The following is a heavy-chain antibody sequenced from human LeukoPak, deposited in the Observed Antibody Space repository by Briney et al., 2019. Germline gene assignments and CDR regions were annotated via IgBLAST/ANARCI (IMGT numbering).Heavy chain of an antibody. Sequence: PGGSLRLSCAASGFTFDDYAMHWVRHAPGKGLEWVSLISGDGGSTYYADSVKGRFTISRDNSKNSLYLQMNSLRTGDTALYYRAKEYYYDSSGPPDFDYWGQGTLVTVSS. D-gene: IGHD3-22*01. CDR1: GFTFDDYA. CDR2: ISGDGGST. CDR3: AKEYYYDSSGPPDFDY. V-gene: IGHV3-43*02. J-gene: IGHJ4*02.